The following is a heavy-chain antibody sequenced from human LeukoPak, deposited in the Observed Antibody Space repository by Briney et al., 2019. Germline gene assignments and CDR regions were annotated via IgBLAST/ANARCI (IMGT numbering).Heavy chain of an antibody. CDR1: GFTFSSYG. V-gene: IGHV3-33*08. CDR3: ARDAYYDILTTSGAFDI. CDR2: IWYDGSNK. D-gene: IGHD3-9*01. J-gene: IGHJ3*02. Sequence: GGSLRLSCAASGFTFSSYGMHWVRQAPGKGLEWVAVIWYDGSNKYYADSAKGRFTISRDNSKNTLYLQMNSLRAEDTAVYYCARDAYYDILTTSGAFDIWGQGTMVTVSS.